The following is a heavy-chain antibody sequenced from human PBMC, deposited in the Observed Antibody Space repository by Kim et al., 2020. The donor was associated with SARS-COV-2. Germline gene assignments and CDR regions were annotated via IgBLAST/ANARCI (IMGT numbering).Heavy chain of an antibody. CDR3: TRGYGSLHTTGDY. D-gene: IGHD3-10*01. J-gene: IGHJ4*02. CDR1: GFTFSGSA. CDR2: IRSKANSYAT. Sequence: GGSLRLSCAASGFTFSGSAMHWVRQASGKGLEWVGRIRSKANSYATAYAASVKGRFTISRDDSKNTAYLQMNSLKTEDTAVYYCTRGYGSLHTTGDYWGQGTLVTVSS. V-gene: IGHV3-73*01.